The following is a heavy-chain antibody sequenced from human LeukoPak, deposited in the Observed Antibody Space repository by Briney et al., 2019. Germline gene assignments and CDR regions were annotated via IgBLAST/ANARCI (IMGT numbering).Heavy chain of an antibody. J-gene: IGHJ4*02. CDR1: GFTFSSYG. CDR3: ARDNTVVGFDY. CDR2: IWYDGSNR. V-gene: IGHV3-33*01. Sequence: PGGSLRLSCAASGFTFSSYGMHWVRQAPGKGLEWVAVIWYDGSNRYYADSVKGRFTISRDNSKNTLYLQMNSLRAEDTAVYYCARDNTVVGFDYWGQGTLVTVSS. D-gene: IGHD4-23*01.